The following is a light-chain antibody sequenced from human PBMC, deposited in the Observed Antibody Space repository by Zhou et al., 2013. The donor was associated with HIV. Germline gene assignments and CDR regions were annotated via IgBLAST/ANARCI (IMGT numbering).Light chain of an antibody. J-gene: IGKJ2*01. V-gene: IGKV1-5*03. CDR3: QQYNSYPYT. CDR2: KAS. CDR1: QSISSW. Sequence: DIQMTQSPSTLSASVGDRVTITCRASQSISSWLAWYQQKPGKAPKLLMYKASSLESGVPSRFSGSGSGTEFTLTISSLQPDDLATYHCQQYNSYPYTFGQGTKLEIK.